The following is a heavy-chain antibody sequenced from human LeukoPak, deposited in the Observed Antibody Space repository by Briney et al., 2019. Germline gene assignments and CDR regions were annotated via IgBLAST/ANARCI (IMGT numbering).Heavy chain of an antibody. V-gene: IGHV4-59*01. Sequence: PSETLSLTCTVSGGSISSYYWSWIRQPPGKGLEWIGYIYYSGSTNYNPSLKSRVNISVDTSKNQFSLKLSSVTAADTAVYYCARAPMYYYMDVWGKGTTLTVSS. CDR3: ARAPMYYYMDV. CDR1: GGSISSYY. CDR2: IYYSGST. J-gene: IGHJ6*03.